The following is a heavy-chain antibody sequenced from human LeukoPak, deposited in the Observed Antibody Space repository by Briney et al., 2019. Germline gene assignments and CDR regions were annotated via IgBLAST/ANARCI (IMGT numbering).Heavy chain of an antibody. CDR1: GFIFSSYG. CDR2: IRYDGSNK. V-gene: IGHV3-30*02. CDR3: ATEDYYDSSGYPIIPS. D-gene: IGHD3-22*01. Sequence: GGSLRLSCAASGFIFSSYGMHWVRQAPGKGLEWVTFIRYDGSNKYYADSVKGRFTISRDNSKNTLYLQMNSLRAEDTAVYYCATEDYYDSSGYPIIPSWGQGTLVTVSS. J-gene: IGHJ4*02.